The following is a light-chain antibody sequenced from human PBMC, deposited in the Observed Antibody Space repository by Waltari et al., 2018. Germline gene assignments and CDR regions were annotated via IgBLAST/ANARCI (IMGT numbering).Light chain of an antibody. CDR3: AVWDGSLNAYV. CDR1: SSNTGSNT. J-gene: IGLJ1*01. V-gene: IGLV1-44*01. CDR2: SNN. Sequence: QSVLTQPPSVSGTPGPRVTISCSGSSSNTGSNTVNWSQQLQGTAPKLLIYSNNQRPSGVPDRISGSRSGTSASLAVSGLQSEDEADYYCAVWDGSLNAYVFGAGTKVTVL.